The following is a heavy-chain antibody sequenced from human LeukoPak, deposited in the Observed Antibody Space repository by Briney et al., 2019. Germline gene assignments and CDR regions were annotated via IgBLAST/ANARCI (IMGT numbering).Heavy chain of an antibody. D-gene: IGHD4-17*01. CDR1: GFTSTDYT. Sequence: GGSLRLSCATSGFTSTDYTMNWVRQAPGKGLEWVSSISSTNSYIYYADSVKGRFTISRDTAKNSLYLQMNSLRAGDTAVYYCARDLGYGAYPYYFDYWGQGTLVTVSS. V-gene: IGHV3-21*01. CDR3: ARDLGYGAYPYYFDY. CDR2: ISSTNSYI. J-gene: IGHJ4*02.